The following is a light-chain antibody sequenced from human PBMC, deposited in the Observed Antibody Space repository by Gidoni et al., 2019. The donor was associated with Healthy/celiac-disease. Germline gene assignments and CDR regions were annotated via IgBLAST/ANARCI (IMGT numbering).Light chain of an antibody. Sequence: QSAMTQPDSVSGSPGQSITISCTGTSSDVGSYNLVSWYQQHQGKAPKLMMYEGSKRPSGVSNRFSGSKSGNTASLTISGLQAEDEADYYCFSYAGSSTHVVFGGGTKLTVL. J-gene: IGLJ2*01. CDR3: FSYAGSSTHVV. CDR2: EGS. CDR1: SSDVGSYNL. V-gene: IGLV2-23*01.